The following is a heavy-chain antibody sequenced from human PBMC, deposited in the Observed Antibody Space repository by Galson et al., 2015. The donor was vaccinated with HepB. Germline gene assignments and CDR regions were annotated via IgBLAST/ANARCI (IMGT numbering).Heavy chain of an antibody. V-gene: IGHV3-30*18. CDR2: ASNDGRNE. D-gene: IGHD2-2*01. Sequence: SLRLSCAASGFTFSNYGMHWVRQAPGKGLEWLAVASNDGRNEYYADSVKGRFTISRDNSKNTLSLQMNSLRDEDTAVYFCAKVSGGYCTTTNCQIPIDYWGQGALVTVPS. J-gene: IGHJ4*02. CDR3: AKVSGGYCTTTNCQIPIDY. CDR1: GFTFSNYG.